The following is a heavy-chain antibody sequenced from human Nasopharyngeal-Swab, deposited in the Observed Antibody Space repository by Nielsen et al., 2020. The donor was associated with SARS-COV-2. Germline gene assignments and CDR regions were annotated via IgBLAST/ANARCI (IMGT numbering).Heavy chain of an antibody. V-gene: IGHV3-74*01. Sequence: GGSLRLSCAASGFTFSSYGMHWVRQAPGKGLVCVSRMNSDGSRTSYADSVQGRFTISRDNAKNTLYLQMNSLRAEDTAVYYCARGAAVVDKLLDYWGQGTLVTVSS. CDR3: ARGAAVVDKLLDY. D-gene: IGHD3-22*01. J-gene: IGHJ4*02. CDR1: GFTFSSYG. CDR2: MNSDGSRT.